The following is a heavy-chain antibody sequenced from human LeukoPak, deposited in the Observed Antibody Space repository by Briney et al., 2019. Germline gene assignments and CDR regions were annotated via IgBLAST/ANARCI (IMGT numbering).Heavy chain of an antibody. J-gene: IGHJ3*02. CDR1: GFTFSSYS. V-gene: IGHV3-48*01. CDR2: ISSSSSTI. D-gene: IGHD3-10*01. CDR3: ARGPNYDGSGSNAFDI. Sequence: GGSLRLSCAASGFTFSSYSVNWVRQAPGKGLEWVSYISSSSSTIYYADSVKGRFTISRDNAKNSLYLQMNSLRAEDTALYHCARGPNYDGSGSNAFDIWGQGTMVTVSS.